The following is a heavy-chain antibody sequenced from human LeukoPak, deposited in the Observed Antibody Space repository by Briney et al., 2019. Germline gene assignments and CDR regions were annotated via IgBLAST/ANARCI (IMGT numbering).Heavy chain of an antibody. V-gene: IGHV4-59*01. Sequence: KTSETLSLTCTVSGGSISSCYWSWIRQPPRKGLEWIGYIYYSGSTNYTPSLRSRVTISVDTSKNQFSLKLSSVTAADTAVYYWARGSWSPLNWFDPWGQGTLVTVSS. CDR1: GGSISSCY. J-gene: IGHJ5*02. D-gene: IGHD6-13*01. CDR3: ARGSWSPLNWFDP. CDR2: IYYSGST.